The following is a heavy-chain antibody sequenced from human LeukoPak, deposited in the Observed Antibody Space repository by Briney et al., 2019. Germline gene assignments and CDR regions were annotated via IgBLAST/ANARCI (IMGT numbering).Heavy chain of an antibody. CDR1: GYTFTSYG. CDR3: AREDSYYDRPDNWFDP. V-gene: IGHV1-18*01. Sequence: ASVKVSCKASGYTFTSYGISWVRQPPGQGLEWMGWISAYNGNTNYAQKLQGRVTMTTDTSTSTAYMELRSLRSDDTAVYYCAREDSYYDRPDNWFDPWGQGTLVTVSS. D-gene: IGHD3-22*01. CDR2: ISAYNGNT. J-gene: IGHJ5*02.